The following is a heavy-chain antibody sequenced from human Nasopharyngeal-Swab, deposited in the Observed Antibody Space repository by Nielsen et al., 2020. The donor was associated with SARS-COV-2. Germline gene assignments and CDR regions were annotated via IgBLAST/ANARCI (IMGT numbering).Heavy chain of an antibody. J-gene: IGHJ3*02. CDR2: IDWDDDK. Sequence: SGPTLVKPTQTLTLTCTFSGFSLSTSGMCVSWIRQPPGKALEWLARIDWDDDKYYGTSLKTRLTISKDTSKNQVVLTMTNMDPVDTATYYCARTLGRNYEERDAFDIWGQGTMVTVSS. D-gene: IGHD1-7*01. CDR3: ARTLGRNYEERDAFDI. V-gene: IGHV2-70*11. CDR1: GFSLSTSGMC.